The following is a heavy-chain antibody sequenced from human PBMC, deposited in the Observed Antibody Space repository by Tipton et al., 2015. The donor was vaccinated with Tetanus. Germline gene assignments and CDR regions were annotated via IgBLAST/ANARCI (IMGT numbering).Heavy chain of an antibody. Sequence: TLSLTCTVSGASFSSGDYYWSWIRKPPGKDLEWIGYIYQTGTTYYNPSLKGRVTISMDRSNTQFSLRLNSVTAADTAVYFCARTPDYYYGMDVWGQGTTVTVSS. V-gene: IGHV4-30-4*01. CDR3: ARTPDYYYGMDV. CDR2: IYQTGTT. CDR1: GASFSSGDYY. J-gene: IGHJ6*02.